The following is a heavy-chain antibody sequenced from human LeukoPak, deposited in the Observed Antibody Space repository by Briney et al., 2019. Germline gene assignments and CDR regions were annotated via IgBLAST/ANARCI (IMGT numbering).Heavy chain of an antibody. CDR3: ARDGVLSTAQDH. Sequence: GGSLRLSCAASGFTFSDYYISWIRQAPGKGLEWISYISGSATTIYYADSVKGRFTISRDNAKNLLYLEMNSLRAEDTALYYCARDGVLSTAQDHWGQGILVTVSS. CDR2: ISGSATTI. CDR1: GFTFSDYY. D-gene: IGHD3-3*01. J-gene: IGHJ4*02. V-gene: IGHV3-11*01.